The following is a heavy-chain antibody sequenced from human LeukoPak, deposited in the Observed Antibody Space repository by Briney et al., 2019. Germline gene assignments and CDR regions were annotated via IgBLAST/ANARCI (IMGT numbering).Heavy chain of an antibody. V-gene: IGHV3-23*01. Sequence: PGGSLRLSCEASGFTFGSYAMYWARQAPGKGLEWVAGIFGSGGSPHYADSVRGRLTISRDNSKNTVYLQINSLRADDTAVYYCGKTTTGYSSGQKPAWPVDSWGQGTLVTVSS. CDR3: GKTTTGYSSGQKPAWPVDS. CDR1: GFTFGSYA. CDR2: IFGSGGSP. D-gene: IGHD5-18*01. J-gene: IGHJ4*02.